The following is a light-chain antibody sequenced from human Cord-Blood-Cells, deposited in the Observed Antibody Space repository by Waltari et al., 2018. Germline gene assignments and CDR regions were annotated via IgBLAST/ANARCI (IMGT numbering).Light chain of an antibody. CDR2: QDS. CDR3: QAWDSSTVV. J-gene: IGLJ2*01. V-gene: IGLV3-1*01. Sequence: SYELTQPPSVSVSPGQTASITCSGDKLGDKYAYWYQQKPGQSPVLVIYQDSKRPSGIPEIFSGSNSGNTATLTISGTQAMDDADYYCQAWDSSTVVFGGGTKLTVL. CDR1: KLGDKY.